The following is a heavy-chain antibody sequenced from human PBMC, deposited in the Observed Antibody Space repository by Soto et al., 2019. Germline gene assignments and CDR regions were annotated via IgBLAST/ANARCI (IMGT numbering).Heavy chain of an antibody. J-gene: IGHJ6*03. CDR2: ISGSGGST. V-gene: IGHV3-23*01. Sequence: PGGSLRLSCAASGFTFSSYAMSWVRQAPGKGLEWVSAISGSGGSTYYADSVKGRFTISRDNSKNTLYLQMNSLRAEDTAVYYCARNRRATIFGVVIEQNYYYYYMDVWGKGTTVTVSS. D-gene: IGHD3-3*01. CDR1: GFTFSSYA. CDR3: ARNRRATIFGVVIEQNYYYYYMDV.